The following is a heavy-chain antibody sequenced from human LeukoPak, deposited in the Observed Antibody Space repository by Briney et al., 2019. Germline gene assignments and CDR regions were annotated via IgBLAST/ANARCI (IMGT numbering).Heavy chain of an antibody. CDR2: ISYDGSNK. D-gene: IGHD3-10*01. J-gene: IGHJ4*02. CDR1: GFTFSSYA. Sequence: GGSLRLSCAASGFTFSSYAMHWVRQAPGKRLEWVAVISYDGSNKYYADSVKGRFTISRDNSKNTLYLQMNSLRAEDTAVYYCAREVYYGSGSYWDYWGQGTLVTVSS. CDR3: AREVYYGSGSYWDY. V-gene: IGHV3-30-3*01.